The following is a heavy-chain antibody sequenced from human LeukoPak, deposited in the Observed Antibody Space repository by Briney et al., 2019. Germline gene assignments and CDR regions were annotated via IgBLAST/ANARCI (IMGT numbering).Heavy chain of an antibody. J-gene: IGHJ4*02. D-gene: IGHD6-19*01. V-gene: IGHV3-30*18. CDR1: GFTFSNSA. Sequence: SGGSMRLSCAASGFTFSNSAMHWVRQAPGKGLEWVAVISNDGSNKYYADSVKGRFTISRDNSKNTLYLQMNSLRAEDTAVYYCAKDIEEWLVKGGGCFDYWGQGTLVTFSS. CDR3: AKDIEEWLVKGGGCFDY. CDR2: ISNDGSNK.